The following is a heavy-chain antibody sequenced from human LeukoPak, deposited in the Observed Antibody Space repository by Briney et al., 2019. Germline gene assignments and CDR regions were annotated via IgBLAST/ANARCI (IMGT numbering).Heavy chain of an antibody. Sequence: GASVKVSCKVSGYTLTELSMHWVRQAPGKGLEWMGGFDTEDGETIYAQKFQGRVTMTEDTSTDTAYMELSSLRSEDTAVYYCATYYDFWSGYSGTNWFDPWGQGTLVTVSS. J-gene: IGHJ5*02. CDR3: ATYYDFWSGYSGTNWFDP. V-gene: IGHV1-24*01. D-gene: IGHD3-3*01. CDR2: FDTEDGET. CDR1: GYTLTELS.